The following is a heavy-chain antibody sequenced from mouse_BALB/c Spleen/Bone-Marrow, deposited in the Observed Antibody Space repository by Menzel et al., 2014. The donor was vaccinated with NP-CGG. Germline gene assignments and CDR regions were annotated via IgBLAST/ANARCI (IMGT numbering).Heavy chain of an antibody. V-gene: IGHV5-12-1*01. CDR1: GFAFSSYD. CDR3: TRLTTVVAPYAMDY. CDR2: ISSGGGST. D-gene: IGHD1-1*01. J-gene: IGHJ4*01. Sequence: EVKLMESGGGLVKPGGSLKLSCAASGFAFSSYDMSWVRPTPEKRLEWVAYISSGGGSTYYPDTVKGRFTISRDTAKNTLYLQMSSLKSEDTAMYYCTRLTTVVAPYAMDYWGQGTPVTGSS.